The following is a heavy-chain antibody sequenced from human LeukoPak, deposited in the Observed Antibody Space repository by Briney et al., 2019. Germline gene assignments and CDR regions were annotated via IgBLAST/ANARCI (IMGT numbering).Heavy chain of an antibody. Sequence: PGGSLRLSCEASGFTFDAYAMHWVRQAAGKGLEWVSLINKDGSATYYADSVKGRFTISRDNSENSLYLQMNSLRSEDTALYYCATWAFYHSLDVWGQGTTVTVSS. D-gene: IGHD1-26*01. CDR1: GFTFDAYA. CDR3: ATWAFYHSLDV. V-gene: IGHV3-43*02. J-gene: IGHJ6*02. CDR2: INKDGSAT.